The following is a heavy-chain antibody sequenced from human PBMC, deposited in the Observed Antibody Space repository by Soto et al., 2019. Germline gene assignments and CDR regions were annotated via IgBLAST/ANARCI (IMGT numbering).Heavy chain of an antibody. CDR2: IYYSGST. CDR3: ARQRGDGSGSYDNPFEC. J-gene: IGHJ4*02. Sequence: QLQLQESGPGLVKPSETRSLTCTVSGVSISSSSDYWGWIRQPPGKGLEWIGRIYYSGSTYDNPSLRTRLTISVDTAQNQYSLQLSSVTAADTAVYYCARQRGDGSGSYDNPFECWGQGTLVTVSS. V-gene: IGHV4-39*01. CDR1: GVSISSSSDY. D-gene: IGHD3-10*01.